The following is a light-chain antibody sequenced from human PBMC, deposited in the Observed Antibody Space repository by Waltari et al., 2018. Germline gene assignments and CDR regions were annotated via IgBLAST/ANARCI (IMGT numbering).Light chain of an antibody. CDR2: QDS. CDR1: KLGDTY. CDR3: QAWDSSTVV. V-gene: IGLV3-1*01. J-gene: IGLJ2*01. Sequence: SYDLTQPPSVSVSPGQTASITCSGDKLGDTYACWYQQKPGQSPVLVIYQDSKRPPGIPERFSGANSGNTATLTISGTQAMDEADYYCQAWDSSTVVFGGGTKLTVL.